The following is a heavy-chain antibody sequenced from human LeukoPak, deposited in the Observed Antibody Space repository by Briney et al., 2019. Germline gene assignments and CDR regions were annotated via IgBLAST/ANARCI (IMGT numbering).Heavy chain of an antibody. CDR3: ARERSSGWYFAFDI. CDR1: GGSISSGSYY. J-gene: IGHJ3*02. V-gene: IGHV4-61*02. D-gene: IGHD6-19*01. CDR2: IYTSGSP. Sequence: SETLSLTCTVSGGSISSGSYYWSWIRQPAGKGLEWIGRIYTSGSPNYNPSLKSRVTISVDTSKNQFSLKLSSVTAADTAVYYCARERSSGWYFAFDIWGQGTMVTVSS.